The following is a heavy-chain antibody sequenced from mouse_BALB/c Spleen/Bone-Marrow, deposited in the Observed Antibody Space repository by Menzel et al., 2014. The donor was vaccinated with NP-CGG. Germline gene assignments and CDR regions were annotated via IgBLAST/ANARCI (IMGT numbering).Heavy chain of an antibody. D-gene: IGHD2-1*01. V-gene: IGHV4-1*02. CDR2: INPDSSTI. J-gene: IGHJ2*01. CDR1: GFEFSRYW. CDR3: ARQGYYGKGDY. Sequence: EVKLQESGGGLVQPGGSLKLSCAASGFEFSRYWMSWVRQAPGKGLEWIGEINPDSSTINYTPTLKDKFIISRDNAKNTLYLQMSKVRSEDTALYYCARQGYYGKGDYWGQGTTLTVSS.